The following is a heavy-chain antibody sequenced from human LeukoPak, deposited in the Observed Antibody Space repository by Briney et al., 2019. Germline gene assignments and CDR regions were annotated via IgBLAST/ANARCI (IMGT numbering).Heavy chain of an antibody. Sequence: PGGSLRLSCAASGFTFSSYAMRWVRQAPGKGLEWVSAISGSGGSTYYADSVKGRFTISRDNSKNTLYLQMNSLRAEDTAVYYCALPGGREYRSSSDDYWGQGTLVTVSS. D-gene: IGHD6-6*01. J-gene: IGHJ4*02. CDR2: ISGSGGST. V-gene: IGHV3-23*01. CDR1: GFTFSSYA. CDR3: ALPGGREYRSSSDDY.